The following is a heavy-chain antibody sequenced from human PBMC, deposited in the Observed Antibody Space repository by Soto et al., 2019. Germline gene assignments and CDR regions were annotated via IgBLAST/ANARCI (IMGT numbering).Heavy chain of an antibody. CDR1: GFTFSSYA. Sequence: GGSLRLSCAASGFTFSSYAMSWVRQAPGKGLEWVSANSGSGGSTYYADPVKGRFTISRDNSKNTLYLQMSSLRAEDTAVYYCAKALEVRFLEWFVTNNYYGMDVWGPGTTVNVSS. CDR2: NSGSGGST. CDR3: AKALEVRFLEWFVTNNYYGMDV. J-gene: IGHJ6*02. V-gene: IGHV3-23*01. D-gene: IGHD3-3*01.